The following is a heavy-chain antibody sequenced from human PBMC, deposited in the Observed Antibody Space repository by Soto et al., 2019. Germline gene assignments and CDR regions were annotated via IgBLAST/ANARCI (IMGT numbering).Heavy chain of an antibody. V-gene: IGHV1-18*01. CDR1: CFTLSSYG. D-gene: IGHD3-3*01. CDR3: ARDEANRFLEWLPYYFDY. Sequence: GAPVKVSCQASCFTLSSYGISWGRQAPGQRLEGMGWISAFNGNTNYAQKLQGRVTMTTDTSTSTAYMELRSLRSDDTAVYYCARDEANRFLEWLPYYFDYWGQGALVTVSS. CDR2: ISAFNGNT. J-gene: IGHJ4*02.